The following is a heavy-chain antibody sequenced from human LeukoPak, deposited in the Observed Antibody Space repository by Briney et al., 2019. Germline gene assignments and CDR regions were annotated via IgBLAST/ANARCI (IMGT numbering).Heavy chain of an antibody. CDR1: GGSISSGDYY. J-gene: IGHJ5*02. CDR3: ARTPLTGGDYSPSNWFDP. CDR2: IYYSGST. D-gene: IGHD4-17*01. V-gene: IGHV4-30-4*01. Sequence: SETLSLTCTVSGGSISSGDYYWSWIRQPPGKGLEWIGYIYYSGSTYYNPSLKSRVTISVDTSKNQFSLKLNSVTAADAAVYYCARTPLTGGDYSPSNWFDPWGQGTLVTVSS.